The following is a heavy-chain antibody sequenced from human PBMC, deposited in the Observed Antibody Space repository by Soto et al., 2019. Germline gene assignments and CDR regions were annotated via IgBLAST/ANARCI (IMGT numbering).Heavy chain of an antibody. Sequence: PSETLSLTCTVSGDSISTRSNYWAWIRQPPGKGLEWIGNIYYTGSTNYNPSLKSRVTIPVDTSKNQFSLKLSSVTAADTAVYYCARGGIAALGYWGQGTLVTVSS. CDR1: GDSISTRSNY. V-gene: IGHV4-39*07. J-gene: IGHJ4*02. CDR3: ARGGIAALGY. D-gene: IGHD6-6*01. CDR2: IYYTGST.